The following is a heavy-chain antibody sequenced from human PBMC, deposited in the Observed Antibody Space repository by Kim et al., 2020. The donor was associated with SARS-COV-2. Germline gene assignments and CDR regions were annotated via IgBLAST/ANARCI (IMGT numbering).Heavy chain of an antibody. V-gene: IGHV4-34*01. CDR2: INHSGST. D-gene: IGHD2-2*02. J-gene: IGHJ6*02. CDR1: GGSFSGDY. CDR3: ARGRMVVVPSAIRRHYYYGMEV. Sequence: SETLSLTCAVYGGSFSGDYWSWIRQPPGKGLEWIGEINHSGSTNYNPSLKSRVTISVDTSKNQFSLKLSSVTAADTAVYYCARGRMVVVPSAIRRHYYYGMEVWGQGTTVTVSS.